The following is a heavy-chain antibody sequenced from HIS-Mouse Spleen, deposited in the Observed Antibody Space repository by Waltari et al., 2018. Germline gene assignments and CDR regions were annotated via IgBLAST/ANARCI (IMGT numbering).Heavy chain of an antibody. Sequence: QVQLVESGGGVVQPGRSLRLSCAASGFTFSSYGMHWVRQAPGRCVEWGAVISYYGSNKDYADSVKGRFTISRDNSKNTLYLQMNSLRAEDTAVYYCAKASSGWLDYWGQGTLVTVSS. CDR1: GFTFSSYG. J-gene: IGHJ4*02. V-gene: IGHV3-30*18. D-gene: IGHD6-19*01. CDR2: ISYYGSNK. CDR3: AKASSGWLDY.